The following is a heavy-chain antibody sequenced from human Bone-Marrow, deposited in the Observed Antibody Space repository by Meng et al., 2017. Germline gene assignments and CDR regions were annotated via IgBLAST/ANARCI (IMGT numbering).Heavy chain of an antibody. CDR3: GRDQGRELINH. D-gene: IGHD1-7*01. J-gene: IGHJ4*02. CDR2: VYHRGDT. V-gene: IGHV4-4*02. CDR1: GDSISSDIW. Sequence: QLQESGSGLVKPSQTLSLTCTVSGDSISSDIWWSWVRQPPGKGLEWIGEVYHRGDTNYNPSLKSRVDISVDKSKNQFYLSLFSVTAADTAVYYCGRDQGRELINHWGQGTLVTVSS.